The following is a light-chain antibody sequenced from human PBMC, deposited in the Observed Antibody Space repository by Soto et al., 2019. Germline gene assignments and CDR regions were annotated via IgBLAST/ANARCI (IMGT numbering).Light chain of an antibody. J-gene: IGKJ1*01. CDR3: LQYSSHSWT. CDR2: DAS. V-gene: IGKV1-5*01. CDR1: RSISDW. Sequence: DIQMTQSPSSLSPSVGDRVTITCRASRSISDWLAWYQQKPGKAPELLIFDASNLTSGVSSRFSGSGSGTEFTLTISRLQPDDVATYYCLQYSSHSWTFGQGTKVEIK.